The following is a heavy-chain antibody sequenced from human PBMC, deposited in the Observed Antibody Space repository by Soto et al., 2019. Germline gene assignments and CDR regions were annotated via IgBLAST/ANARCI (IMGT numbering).Heavy chain of an antibody. CDR3: ARGRYGDY. CDR2: ISAHNGNT. J-gene: IGHJ4*02. CDR1: GYGSSTYG. V-gene: IGHV1-18*01. D-gene: IGHD1-1*01. Sequence: QVHLVQSGAEVKKPGASVKVSCKGSGYGSSTYGITWVRQAPGQGLEWMAWISAHNGNTNYAQKLQGRVTVTRDTSTSTAYMELRSLRSDDTAVYYCARGRYGDYWGQGALLTVSS.